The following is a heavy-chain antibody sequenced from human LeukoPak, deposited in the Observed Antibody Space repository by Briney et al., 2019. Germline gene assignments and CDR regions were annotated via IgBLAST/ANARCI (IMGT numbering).Heavy chain of an antibody. CDR3: ASRSGVFDDAFDI. CDR1: GYTFTGYY. J-gene: IGHJ3*02. V-gene: IGHV1-2*02. CDR2: INPNSGGT. Sequence: ASVKVSCKASGYTFTGYYMHWVRQPPGQGLEWMGWINPNSGGTNYAQKFQGRVTMTRDTSISTAYMELSRLRSDDTAVYYCASRSGVFDDAFDIWGQGTMVTVSS. D-gene: IGHD2-15*01.